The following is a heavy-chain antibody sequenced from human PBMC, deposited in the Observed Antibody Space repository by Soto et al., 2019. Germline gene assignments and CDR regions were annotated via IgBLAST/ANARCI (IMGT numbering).Heavy chain of an antibody. CDR3: ARDFRYCSSTSCPPPGSSSWYVPGY. V-gene: IGHV1-18*01. J-gene: IGHJ4*01. Sequence: SVKVSWKASGCTFAGYGISWVRQAPGQGLEWMGWISAYNGNTNYAQKPQGRVTMTTDTSMSTAYMELRSLRSDDTAVYYCARDFRYCSSTSCPPPGSSSWYVPGYWS. CDR2: ISAYNGNT. CDR1: GCTFAGYG. D-gene: IGHD2-2*01.